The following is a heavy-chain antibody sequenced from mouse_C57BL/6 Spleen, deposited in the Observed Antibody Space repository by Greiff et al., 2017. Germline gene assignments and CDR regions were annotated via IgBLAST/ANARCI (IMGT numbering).Heavy chain of an antibody. CDR3: ARSTVITTTTASYWYFDV. V-gene: IGHV1-55*01. CDR2: IYPGSGST. J-gene: IGHJ1*03. CDR1: GYTFTSYW. D-gene: IGHD2-4*01. Sequence: VQLQQPGAELVKPGASVKMSCKASGYTFTSYWITWVKQRPGQGLEWIGDIYPGSGSTNYNETFKSKATLTVDTSSSTAYMQLSSLTSEDSAVYYCARSTVITTTTASYWYFDVWGTGTTVTVSS.